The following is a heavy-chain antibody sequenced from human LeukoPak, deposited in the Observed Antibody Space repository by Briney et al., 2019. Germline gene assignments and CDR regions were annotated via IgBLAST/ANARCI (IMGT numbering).Heavy chain of an antibody. CDR2: INPNSGGT. D-gene: IGHD4-11*01. J-gene: IGHJ5*02. CDR1: GYTFTGYY. CDR3: AREALDDYSNYHSGNWFDP. V-gene: IGHV1-2*02. Sequence: ASVKVSCKASGYTFTGYYMHWVRQAPGQGLEWMGWINPNSGGTNYAQKFQGRVTMTRDTSISTAYMELSRLRSDDTAVYYCAREALDDYSNYHSGNWFDPWGQGTLVTVSS.